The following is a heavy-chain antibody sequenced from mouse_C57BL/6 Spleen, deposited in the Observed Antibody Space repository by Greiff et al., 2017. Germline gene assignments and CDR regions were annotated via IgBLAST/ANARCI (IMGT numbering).Heavy chain of an antibody. CDR3: ARVTAQATPLDY. Sequence: EVHLVESGGGLVKPGGSLKLSCAASGFTFSSYAMSWVRQTPEKRLEWVATISDGGSYTYYPDNVKGRFTISRDNAKNNLYLQMSHLKSEDTAMYYCARVTAQATPLDYWGQGTTLTVSS. J-gene: IGHJ2*01. D-gene: IGHD3-2*02. CDR1: GFTFSSYA. V-gene: IGHV5-4*01. CDR2: ISDGGSYT.